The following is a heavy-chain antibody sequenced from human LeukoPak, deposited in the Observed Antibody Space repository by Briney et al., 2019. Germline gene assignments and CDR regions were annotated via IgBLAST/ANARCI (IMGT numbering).Heavy chain of an antibody. CDR3: ARGPKGHYYMDV. J-gene: IGHJ6*03. CDR1: GYTFTSYD. Sequence: ASVKVSCKASGYTFTSYDINWVRQATGQGLEWMGIINPSGGSTSYAQKFQGRVTMTRDTSTSTVYMELSSLRSEDTAVYYCARGPKGHYYMDVWGKGTTVTVSS. CDR2: INPSGGST. V-gene: IGHV1-46*01.